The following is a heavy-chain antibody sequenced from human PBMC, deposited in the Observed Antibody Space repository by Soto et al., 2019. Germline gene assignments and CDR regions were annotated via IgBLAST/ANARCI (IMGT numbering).Heavy chain of an antibody. Sequence: PGGSLRLSCAASGFAFSTYAMSWVRQAPGKGLECISLISGTGVPTLYAESVKGRFSVSRDNSKDTLFLEMNNLRVDDTAIYYCAKSFCASSSCCFLWVDPWCPGTLVTVSS. D-gene: IGHD2-2*01. CDR3: AKSFCASSSCCFLWVDP. J-gene: IGHJ5*02. CDR1: GFAFSTYA. V-gene: IGHV3-23*01. CDR2: ISGTGVPT.